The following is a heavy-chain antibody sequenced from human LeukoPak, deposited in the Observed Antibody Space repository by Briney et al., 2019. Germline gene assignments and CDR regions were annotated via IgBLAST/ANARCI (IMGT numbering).Heavy chain of an antibody. Sequence: GGSLRLSCAASGFTFSDYYMSWIRQAPGKGLEWVSYISSSGSTIYYADSVKGRFTISRDNANNSLYLQMNSLRAEDTAVYYCATGAVAGTCFDYWGQGTLVTVSS. V-gene: IGHV3-11*01. CDR1: GFTFSDYY. CDR3: ATGAVAGTCFDY. CDR2: ISSSGSTI. J-gene: IGHJ4*02. D-gene: IGHD6-19*01.